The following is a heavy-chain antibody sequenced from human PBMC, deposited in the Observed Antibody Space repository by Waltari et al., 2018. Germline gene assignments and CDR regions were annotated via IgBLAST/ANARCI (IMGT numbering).Heavy chain of an antibody. V-gene: IGHV4-59*01. CDR3: ARGLYVNTADRDWFDP. D-gene: IGHD5-18*01. CDR2: MYFTGVT. Sequence: QVQLQESGPGLVEPSETLSLTCTVSGDSIRTYYWSWLRVTPGKGLEWIGNMYFTGVTNYNTSLKSRVTLSVDTSKNQFSLKLNSVTAADTAVYYCARGLYVNTADRDWFDPWGQGTLVTVSS. J-gene: IGHJ5*02. CDR1: GDSIRTYY.